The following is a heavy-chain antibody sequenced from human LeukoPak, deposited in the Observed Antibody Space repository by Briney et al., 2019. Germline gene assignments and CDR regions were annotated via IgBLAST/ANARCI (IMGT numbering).Heavy chain of an antibody. CDR1: GGSISSYY. J-gene: IGHJ4*02. Sequence: SETLSLTCTVSGGSISSYYWSWIRQPPGKGLERIGYIYYSGSTNYNPSLKSRVTISVDTSKNQFSLKLSSVTAADTAVYYCARDRGWFDYWGQGTLVTVSS. CDR3: ARDRGWFDY. CDR2: IYYSGST. V-gene: IGHV4-59*01. D-gene: IGHD3-10*01.